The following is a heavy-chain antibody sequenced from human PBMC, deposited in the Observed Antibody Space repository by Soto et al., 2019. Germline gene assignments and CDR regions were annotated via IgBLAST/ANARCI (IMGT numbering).Heavy chain of an antibody. V-gene: IGHV1-18*01. J-gene: IGHJ5*02. CDR2: ISAYNGNT. CDR3: ARVGLRYFDWLLYPPNSFDP. CDR1: GYTFTSYG. Sequence: GASVKVSCKASGYTFTSYGISWVRQAPGQGLEWMGWISAYNGNTNYAQKLQGRVTMTTDTSTSTAYMELRSLRSDDTAVYYCARVGLRYFDWLLYPPNSFDPWGQGTLVTVSS. D-gene: IGHD3-9*01.